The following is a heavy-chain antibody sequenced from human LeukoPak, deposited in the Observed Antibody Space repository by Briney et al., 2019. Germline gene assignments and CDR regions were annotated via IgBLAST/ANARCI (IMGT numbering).Heavy chain of an antibody. V-gene: IGHV4-39*01. CDR3: ATSSGHYYY. CDR1: GGSISSSSYE. D-gene: IGHD1-26*01. J-gene: IGHJ4*02. Sequence: PSETLSLTCTVSGGSISSSSYEWGWMRQPPGEGLEWIGSRYYRVSTYYHPPLKSRIPISVDTSKNQFSLKLSSVTAADTAVYYCATSSGHYYYWGQGTLVTVSS. CDR2: RYYRVST.